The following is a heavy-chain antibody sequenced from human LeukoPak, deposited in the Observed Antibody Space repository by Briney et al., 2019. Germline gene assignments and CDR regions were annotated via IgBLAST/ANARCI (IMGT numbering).Heavy chain of an antibody. CDR2: ISGSGDRT. Sequence: GGSLRLSCAASGFTFSSYAMNWVRQAPGKGLECVSAISGSGDRTYYADSVKGRFTSSRDNSKNTLYLQMNSLRAEDTAIYYGAKGPRVVVVPAAISWGQGTLVTVSS. CDR3: AKGPRVVVVPAAIS. V-gene: IGHV3-23*01. J-gene: IGHJ5*02. CDR1: GFTFSSYA. D-gene: IGHD2-2*01.